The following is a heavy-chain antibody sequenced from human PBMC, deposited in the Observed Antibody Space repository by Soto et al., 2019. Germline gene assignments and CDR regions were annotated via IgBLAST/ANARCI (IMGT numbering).Heavy chain of an antibody. V-gene: IGHV3-30*18. J-gene: IGHJ6*02. CDR1: GFTLSTYG. D-gene: IGHD2-15*01. Sequence: QVQLVESGGGVVQPGMSLRLSCAASGFTLSTYGVHWVRQAPGKGLEWVALTSYDGNDKYYLESVKGRFTVSRDNSKNMLYLEMNSLRADDTAVYYCAKSVRSQVGYYSYYYGMDVWGQGTTVTVSS. CDR2: TSYDGNDK. CDR3: AKSVRSQVGYYSYYYGMDV.